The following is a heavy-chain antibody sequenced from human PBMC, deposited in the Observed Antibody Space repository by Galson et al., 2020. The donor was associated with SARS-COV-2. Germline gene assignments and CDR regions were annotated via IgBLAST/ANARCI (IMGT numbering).Heavy chain of an antibody. CDR3: ARVWESVYYYDSSGYSGAFDI. D-gene: IGHD3-22*01. CDR1: GFTFSSYS. Sequence: GESLKISCAASGFTFSSYSMNWVRQAPGKGLEWVSSISSSSSYIYYADSVKGRFTISRDNAKNSLYLQMNSLRAEDTAVYYCARVWESVYYYDSSGYSGAFDIWGQGTMVTVSS. J-gene: IGHJ3*02. V-gene: IGHV3-21*01. CDR2: ISSSSSYI.